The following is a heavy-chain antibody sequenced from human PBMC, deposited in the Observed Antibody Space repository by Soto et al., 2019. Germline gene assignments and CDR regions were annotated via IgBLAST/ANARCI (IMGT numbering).Heavy chain of an antibody. V-gene: IGHV1-18*01. CDR3: ARGDLIAVAGTNKFDP. J-gene: IGHJ5*02. CDR2: ISAYNGNT. CDR1: GYTFTSYG. Sequence: GASVKVSCKSSGYTFTSYGISCVRQAPGQGLEWMGWISAYNGNTNYAQKLQGRVTMTTDTSTSTAYMELRSLRSDDTAVYYCARGDLIAVAGTNKFDPWGQGTLVTVS. D-gene: IGHD6-19*01.